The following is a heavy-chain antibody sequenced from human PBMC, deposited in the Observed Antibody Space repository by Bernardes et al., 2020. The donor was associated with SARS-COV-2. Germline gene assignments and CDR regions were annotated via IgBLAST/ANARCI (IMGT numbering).Heavy chain of an antibody. CDR2: ISTGGSTK. CDR3: AREYTYGFDS. Sequence: GSLRLSCSASGFTFSSSVMNWVRQAPGKGLEWVSYISTGGSTKYYADAVKGRFTISRDNAKNSLYLQMNSLRVEDTAVYYCAREYTYGFDSWGQGTLVTVSS. CDR1: GFTFSSSV. J-gene: IGHJ4*02. D-gene: IGHD5-18*01. V-gene: IGHV3-48*03.